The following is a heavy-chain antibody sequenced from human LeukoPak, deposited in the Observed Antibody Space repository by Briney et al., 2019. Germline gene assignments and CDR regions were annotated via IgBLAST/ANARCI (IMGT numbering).Heavy chain of an antibody. J-gene: IGHJ3*02. D-gene: IGHD5-18*01. CDR1: GFSLSGHA. V-gene: IGHV3-33*01. Sequence: GGSLRLSCGASGFSLSGHAMHWVRQAPGKGLEWVALIWFDGSKKFYAESVKGRFTVSRDNSKNTLFLQMNSLRAEDTAVYYCARASGYSYDYDAFDIWGQGTMVTVSS. CDR3: ARASGYSYDYDAFDI. CDR2: IWFDGSKK.